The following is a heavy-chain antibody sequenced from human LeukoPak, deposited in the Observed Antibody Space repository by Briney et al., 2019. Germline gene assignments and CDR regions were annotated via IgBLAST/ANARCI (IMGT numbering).Heavy chain of an antibody. CDR3: AREMDYYGSGSYYMNWYFDL. CDR1: GGSISSSSYY. J-gene: IGHJ2*01. CDR2: IFYSGST. V-gene: IGHV4-39*07. D-gene: IGHD3-10*01. Sequence: PSETLSLTCTVSGGSISSSSYYWGWIRQPPGRGLEWIGTIFYSGSTYYNPSLKGRLTISLDTSKNQFSLKLSSVTAADTAVYYCAREMDYYGSGSYYMNWYFDLWGRGTLVTVSS.